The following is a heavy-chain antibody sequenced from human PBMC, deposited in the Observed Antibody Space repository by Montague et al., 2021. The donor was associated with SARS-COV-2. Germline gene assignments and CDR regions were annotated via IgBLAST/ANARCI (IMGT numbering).Heavy chain of an antibody. CDR2: ISTSAYTT. CDR1: GFTFSNYD. D-gene: IGHD3-16*02. Sequence: SLRLSCAASGFTFSNYDMNRVRQAPGKGPEWISYISTSAYTTSYAVSVKGRFTISRDNGKNSLYLQMNSLRVEDTGVYYCTRDYRSIVGDGLDIWGQGTKVTVSS. V-gene: IGHV3-48*03. J-gene: IGHJ3*02. CDR3: TRDYRSIVGDGLDI.